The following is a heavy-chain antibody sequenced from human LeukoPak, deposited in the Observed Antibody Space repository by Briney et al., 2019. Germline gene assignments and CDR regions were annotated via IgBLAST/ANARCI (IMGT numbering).Heavy chain of an antibody. CDR1: GFTFSSYG. J-gene: IGHJ4*02. D-gene: IGHD3-22*01. Sequence: GRSLRLSCAASGFTFSSYGMHWVRQAPGKGPEWVAVIWYDGSNKYYADSVKGRFTISRDNSKNTLFLQMNSLRAEDTAVYYCARDFVAYDSSGYPPFVDYWGQGTLVTASS. CDR2: IWYDGSNK. V-gene: IGHV3-33*01. CDR3: ARDFVAYDSSGYPPFVDY.